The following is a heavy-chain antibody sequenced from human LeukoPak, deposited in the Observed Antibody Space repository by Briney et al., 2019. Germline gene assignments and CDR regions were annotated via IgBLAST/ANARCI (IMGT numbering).Heavy chain of an antibody. Sequence: GGSLRLSCAASGFTFSSYAMSWVRQAPGKGLEWVSIIGGRDDRTYYADSVKGRFTISRDNSKNTLYLQMNSLRGEDTAVYYCAKDPNPFYDFWSGYKWGQGTLVTVSS. CDR2: IGGRDDRT. CDR1: GFTFSSYA. J-gene: IGHJ4*02. CDR3: AKDPNPFYDFWSGYK. V-gene: IGHV3-23*01. D-gene: IGHD3-3*01.